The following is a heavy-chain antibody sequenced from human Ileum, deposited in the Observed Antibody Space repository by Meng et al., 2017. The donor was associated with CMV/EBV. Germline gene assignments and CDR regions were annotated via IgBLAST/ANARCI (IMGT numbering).Heavy chain of an antibody. D-gene: IGHD3-10*01. CDR3: ARSLLGFGELLSTLDY. V-gene: IGHV3-30-3*01. CDR1: GFTFSSYA. Sequence: GESLKISCAASGFTFSSYAMHWVRQAPGKGLEWVAVISYDGSNKYYADSVKGRFTISRDNSKNTLYLQMNGLRAEDTAVYYCARSLLGFGELLSTLDYWGQGTLVTVSS. CDR2: ISYDGSNK. J-gene: IGHJ4*02.